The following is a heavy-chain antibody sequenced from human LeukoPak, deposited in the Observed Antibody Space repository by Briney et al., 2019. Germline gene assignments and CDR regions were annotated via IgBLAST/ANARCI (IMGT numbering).Heavy chain of an antibody. V-gene: IGHV3-23*01. D-gene: IGHD5-24*01. J-gene: IGHJ4*02. Sequence: PGGSLRLSCAASGFTFSSYAMSWVRQAPGKGLEWVSAISGSGGSTYFADSVKGRFTISRDNSKNTLYLQMNSLRAEDTAVYYCAKGWRRDGYNGRFDYWGQGTLVTVSS. CDR2: ISGSGGST. CDR3: AKGWRRDGYNGRFDY. CDR1: GFTFSSYA.